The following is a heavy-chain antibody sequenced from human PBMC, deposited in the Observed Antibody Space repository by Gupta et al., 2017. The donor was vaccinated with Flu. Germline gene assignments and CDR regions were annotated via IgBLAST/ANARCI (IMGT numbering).Heavy chain of an antibody. CDR2: LKEDGTEK. CDR1: GFPLSHYW. CDR3: ARDQYDSTGMGWGYYYDN. D-gene: IGHD3-22*01. V-gene: IGHV3-7*04. J-gene: IGHJ4*02. Sequence: EVQLVESGGGLVQPGGSLRLSCATSGFPLSHYWMTWVRQAPGKGLEWVATLKEDGTEKYYVDSVKGRFTISRDNAKNSLFLQMNGLRAEDTAVYFCARDQYDSTGMGWGYYYDNWGQGTLVIVSS.